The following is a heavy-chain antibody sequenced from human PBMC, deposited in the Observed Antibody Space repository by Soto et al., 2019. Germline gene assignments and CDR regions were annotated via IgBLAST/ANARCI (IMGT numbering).Heavy chain of an antibody. Sequence: GGSLRLSCAASGFMFSSSAMSWVRQAPGKGLEWLSSIAGSGAGTYSADSVKGRFTISRDNSKNTLYLQMNSLRAEDTAVYYCARSTGTTLDYWGQGTLVTVSS. J-gene: IGHJ4*02. D-gene: IGHD1-7*01. CDR2: IAGSGAGT. V-gene: IGHV3-23*01. CDR1: GFMFSSSA. CDR3: ARSTGTTLDY.